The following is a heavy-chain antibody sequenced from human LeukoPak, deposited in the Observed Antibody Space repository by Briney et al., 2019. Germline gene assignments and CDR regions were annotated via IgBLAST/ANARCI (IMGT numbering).Heavy chain of an antibody. Sequence: SVKVSCKASGGTFSRYAISWVRQAPGQGLEWMGGIIPIFGTANYAQKFQGRVTITADESTSTPYMELSSLRSEDTAVYYCARDRTGSGCMDVWGKGTTVTVSS. CDR1: GGTFSRYA. D-gene: IGHD3-10*01. V-gene: IGHV1-69*13. J-gene: IGHJ6*04. CDR2: IIPIFGTA. CDR3: ARDRTGSGCMDV.